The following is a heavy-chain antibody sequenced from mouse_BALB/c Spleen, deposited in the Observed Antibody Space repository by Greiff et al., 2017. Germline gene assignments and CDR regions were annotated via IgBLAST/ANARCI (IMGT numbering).Heavy chain of an antibody. CDR2: INPSTGYT. V-gene: IGHV1-7*01. J-gene: IGHJ3*01. D-gene: IGHD2-4*01. CDR3: ARCDYLSWFAY. Sequence: VQLQQSGAELAKPGASVKMSCKASGYTFTSYWMHWVKQRPGQGLEWIGYINPSTGYTEYNQKFKDKATLTADKSSSTAYMQLSSLTSEDSAVYYCARCDYLSWFAYWGQGTLVTVSA. CDR1: GYTFTSYW.